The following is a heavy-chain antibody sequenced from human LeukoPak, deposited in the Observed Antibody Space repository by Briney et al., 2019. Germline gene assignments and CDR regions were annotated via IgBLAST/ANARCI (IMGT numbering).Heavy chain of an antibody. CDR2: ISGSDGSGGRT. D-gene: IGHD3-10*01. CDR3: AKDRYYGSGSDLDY. CDR1: GFTFSYYA. V-gene: IGHV3-23*01. Sequence: PGGSLRLSCAASGFTFSYYAMNWVRQAPGKGLEWVSGISGSDGSGGRTYYADSVKGRFIISRHNSKNTLYLQMNSLRAEDTAVYYCAKDRYYGSGSDLDYWGQGTLATVSS. J-gene: IGHJ4*02.